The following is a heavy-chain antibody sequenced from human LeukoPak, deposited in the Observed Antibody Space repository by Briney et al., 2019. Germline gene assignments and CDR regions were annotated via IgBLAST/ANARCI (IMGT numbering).Heavy chain of an antibody. CDR1: GFTFSSYA. J-gene: IGHJ1*01. CDR2: ISGSGGST. V-gene: IGHV3-23*01. Sequence: GGSLRLSCAASGFTFSSYAMSWVRQAPGKGLEWVSAISGSGGSTYYADSVKGRFTISRDNSKNTLYLQMNSLRAEDTAVYYCAKEPGSYSSSPKYFQHWGQGTLVTVSS. CDR3: AKEPGSYSSSPKYFQH. D-gene: IGHD6-13*01.